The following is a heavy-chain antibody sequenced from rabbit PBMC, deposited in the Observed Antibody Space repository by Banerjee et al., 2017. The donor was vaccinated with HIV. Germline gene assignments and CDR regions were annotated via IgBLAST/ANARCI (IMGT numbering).Heavy chain of an antibody. CDR2: IYAGGSGST. CDR3: ARIDSDWDGGINL. D-gene: IGHD4-1*01. CDR1: GFDFSSYY. Sequence: QEQLVESGGGLAQPGGSLKLSCKASGFDFSSYYMCWVRQAPGEGLEWSACIYAGGSGSTHYARWGEGRFTNAEAPSPTVPLQMASLTAAVTATYFCARIDSDWDGGINLWDQGTLVTVS. V-gene: IGHV1S45*01. J-gene: IGHJ4*01.